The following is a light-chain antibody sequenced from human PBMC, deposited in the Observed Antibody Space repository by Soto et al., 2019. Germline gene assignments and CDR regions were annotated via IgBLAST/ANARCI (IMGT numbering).Light chain of an antibody. Sequence: QSALTQPRSVSGSPGQSVTISCTGTSSDVGGYKYVSWYQQHPGKAPKLMIYDVSERPSGVPDRFSGSKSGNTASLTISGLHAEDEADYYCGSYAGSPYVFGAGTKVTVL. CDR2: DVS. J-gene: IGLJ1*01. CDR3: GSYAGSPYV. V-gene: IGLV2-11*01. CDR1: SSDVGGYKY.